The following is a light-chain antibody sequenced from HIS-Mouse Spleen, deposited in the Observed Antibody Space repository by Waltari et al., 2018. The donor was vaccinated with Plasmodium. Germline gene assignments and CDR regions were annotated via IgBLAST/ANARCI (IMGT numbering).Light chain of an antibody. V-gene: IGLV3-10*01. J-gene: IGLJ3*02. CDR3: YSTDSSGNHRV. Sequence: SYELTQPPSVSVPPGQTARIPCSGDALPKKYAYWDQQKPGQAPVLVIYEDSKRPSGIPERFSGSSSGTMATLTISGTQVEDEADYYCYSTDSSGNHRVFGGGTKLTVL. CDR1: ALPKKY. CDR2: EDS.